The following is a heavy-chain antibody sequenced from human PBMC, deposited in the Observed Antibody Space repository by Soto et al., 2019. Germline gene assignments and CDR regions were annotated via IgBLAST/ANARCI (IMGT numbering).Heavy chain of an antibody. J-gene: IGHJ3*02. CDR2: IIPIFGTA. D-gene: IGHD4-17*01. V-gene: IGHV1-69*13. CDR3: ARPMTTVVNGAFDI. CDR1: GGTFSSYA. Sequence: SVKVSCKASGGTFSSYAISWVRPAPGQGLEWMGGIIPIFGTANYAQKFQGRVTITADESTSTAYMELSSLRSEDTAVYYCARPMTTVVNGAFDIWGQGTMVTVSS.